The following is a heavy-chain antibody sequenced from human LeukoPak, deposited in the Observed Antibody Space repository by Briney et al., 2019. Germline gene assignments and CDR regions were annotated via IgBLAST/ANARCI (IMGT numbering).Heavy chain of an antibody. CDR1: GGSISSSSYY. V-gene: IGHV4-39*01. CDR2: IYYSGST. Sequence: PSETLSLTCTVSGGSISSSSYYWGWIRQPPGKGLEWIGSIYYSGSTYYNPSLKSRVTISVDTSKNQFSLKLSSVTAADTAVYYCARYYDSSGYYSDYWGQGTLVTVSS. J-gene: IGHJ4*02. CDR3: ARYYDSSGYYSDY. D-gene: IGHD3-22*01.